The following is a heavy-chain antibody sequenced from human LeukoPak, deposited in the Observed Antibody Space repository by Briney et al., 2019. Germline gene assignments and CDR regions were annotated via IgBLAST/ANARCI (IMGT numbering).Heavy chain of an antibody. CDR2: IIPIFGTA. CDR3: ARGYDDYGNYWWFDP. J-gene: IGHJ5*02. CDR1: GGTFSSYA. V-gene: IGHV1-69*05. Sequence: SVKVSCKASGGTFSSYAISWVRQAPGQGLEWMGGIIPIFGTANYAQKFQGRVTITTDESTSTAYMELSSLRSEDTAVYYCARGYDDYGNYWWFDPWGQGTLVTVSS. D-gene: IGHD4-11*01.